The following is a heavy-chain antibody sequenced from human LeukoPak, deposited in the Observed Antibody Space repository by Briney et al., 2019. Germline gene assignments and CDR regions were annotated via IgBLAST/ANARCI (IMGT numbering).Heavy chain of an antibody. J-gene: IGHJ3*02. CDR2: IYYSGST. CDR3: AREVITFGGAAIVHDLDI. D-gene: IGHD3-16*01. Sequence: PSETLSLTCTVSGGSISSGGYYWSWIRQHPGKGLEWIGYIYYSGSTYYNPSLKSRVTISVDTSKNQFSLKLSSVTAADTAVYYCAREVITFGGAAIVHDLDIWGQGTMVTVSS. CDR1: GGSISSGGYY. V-gene: IGHV4-31*03.